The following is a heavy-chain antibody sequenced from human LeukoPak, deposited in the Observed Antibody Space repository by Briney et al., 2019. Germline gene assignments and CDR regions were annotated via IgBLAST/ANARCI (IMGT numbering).Heavy chain of an antibody. CDR2: IIPIFGTA. V-gene: IGHV1-69*05. Sequence: GASVKVSCKASGGTFSSYAISWVRQAPGQGLEWMGGIIPIFGTANYARKFQGRVTITTDESTSTAYMELSSLRSEDTAVYYCAKEDSGFQYYFDYWGQGTLVTVSS. J-gene: IGHJ4*02. CDR1: GGTFSSYA. D-gene: IGHD1-26*01. CDR3: AKEDSGFQYYFDY.